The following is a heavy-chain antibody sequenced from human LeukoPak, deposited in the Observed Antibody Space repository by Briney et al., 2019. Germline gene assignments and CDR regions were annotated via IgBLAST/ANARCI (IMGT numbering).Heavy chain of an antibody. CDR3: AKGAVGGYDY. J-gene: IGHJ4*02. CDR1: GFTFSSYA. CDR2: ISGSGGAT. D-gene: IGHD5-12*01. V-gene: IGHV3-23*01. Sequence: GGSLRLSCAASGFTFSSYAVSWVRQAPGKGLEWLSAISGSGGATYYADSVKGRFTISRDNSKNTLYLQMNSLRAEDTAVYYCAKGAVGGYDYWGQGTLVTISS.